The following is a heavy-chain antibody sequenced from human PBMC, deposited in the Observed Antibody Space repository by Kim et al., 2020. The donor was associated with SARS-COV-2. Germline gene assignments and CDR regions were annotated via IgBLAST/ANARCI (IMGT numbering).Heavy chain of an antibody. D-gene: IGHD3-9*01. CDR3: ARELVAGDYSFDY. Sequence: KDAQKLQGRVTMTRETSITTAYMELSRLRSDATAVYYCARELVAGDYSFDYWGQGTLVTVSS. V-gene: IGHV1-2*02. J-gene: IGHJ4*02.